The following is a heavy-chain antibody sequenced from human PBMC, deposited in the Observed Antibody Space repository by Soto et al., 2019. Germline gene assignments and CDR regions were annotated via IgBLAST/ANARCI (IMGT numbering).Heavy chain of an antibody. Sequence: PSETLSLTCTVSGGSVSSGSYYWSWIRQPPGQGLEWIVYIYYSGSTNYNPSLKSRVTISVDTSKNQFSLKLSSVTAADTAVYYCARDFWSSSSGGWFDPWGQGTLVTVSS. CDR2: IYYSGST. D-gene: IGHD6-6*01. CDR3: ARDFWSSSSGGWFDP. J-gene: IGHJ5*02. CDR1: GGSVSSGSYY. V-gene: IGHV4-61*01.